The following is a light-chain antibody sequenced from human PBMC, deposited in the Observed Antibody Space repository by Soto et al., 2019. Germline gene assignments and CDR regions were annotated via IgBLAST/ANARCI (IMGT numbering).Light chain of an antibody. CDR2: AAS. CDR3: QQSYSTPLT. Sequence: DIQMTQSPSTLSASVGDRVTITCQASQDIINYVNWYQQKPGKAPKILIYAASSLQSGVPSRFSGSGSGTDFTLTINSLQPEDFATYYCQQSYSTPLTFGGGTKVDIK. CDR1: QDIINY. V-gene: IGKV1-39*01. J-gene: IGKJ4*01.